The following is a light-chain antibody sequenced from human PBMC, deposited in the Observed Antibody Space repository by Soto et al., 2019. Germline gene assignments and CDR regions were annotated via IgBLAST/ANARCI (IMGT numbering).Light chain of an antibody. J-gene: IGKJ5*01. V-gene: IGKV3-20*01. CDR1: QSVSSIY. CDR3: QQYGSSLSIT. CDR2: GAS. Sequence: EIVLTQSPGALYLSPGERATLSCRASQSVSSIYLAGYQQKPGQAPRLLSYGASIRATGIPDRFSGSGSGTDFTVTISRLEPEDFGVYYCQQYGSSLSITFGRGTRLEIK.